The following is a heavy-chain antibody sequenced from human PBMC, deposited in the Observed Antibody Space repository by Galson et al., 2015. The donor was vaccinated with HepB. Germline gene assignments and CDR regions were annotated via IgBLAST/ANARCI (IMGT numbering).Heavy chain of an antibody. D-gene: IGHD3-3*01. CDR3: ARGSRTPTKNHGFWSASIPLSDWYDP. V-gene: IGHV4-34*01. J-gene: IGHJ5*02. Sequence: SETLSLTCSVYGASFRDSYWSWIRQSPTRGLEWIGEIDHIGSANYNPSLKSRVTISLDTPNNQFSLRLTSVTAADTAVYFCARGSRTPTKNHGFWSASIPLSDWYDPWGQGTLVTVSS. CDR1: GASFRDSY. CDR2: IDHIGSA.